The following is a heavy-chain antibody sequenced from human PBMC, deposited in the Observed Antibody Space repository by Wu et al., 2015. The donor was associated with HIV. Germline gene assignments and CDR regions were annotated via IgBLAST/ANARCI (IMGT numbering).Heavy chain of an antibody. CDR2: IIPLFESA. CDR3: ARDKRGYDVLTGYYIYFDH. CDR1: GGTFSSFS. D-gene: IGHD3-9*01. V-gene: IGHV1-69*05. Sequence: VQLVQSGAEMKKPGSSVKLSCKASGGTFSSFSINWVRQAPGQGLEWAGGIIPLFESATYAPRFHGRAKITSDASTSTAYMEVRSLRSDDTAVYFCARDKRGYDVLTGYYIYFDHWGQGRQVTVSS. J-gene: IGHJ4*02.